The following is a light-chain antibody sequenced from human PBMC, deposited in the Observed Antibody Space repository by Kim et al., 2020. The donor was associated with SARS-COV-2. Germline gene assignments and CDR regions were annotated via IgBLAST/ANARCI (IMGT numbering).Light chain of an antibody. Sequence: PGERATLTCRASQSVSSSYVAWYQQKPGQAPRLLIYGASSRATGIPDRFSGSGSGTDFTLTISRLEPEDFAVYYCQQYGSSPPYTFGQGTKLEIK. CDR3: QQYGSSPPYT. J-gene: IGKJ2*01. CDR2: GAS. CDR1: QSVSSSY. V-gene: IGKV3-20*01.